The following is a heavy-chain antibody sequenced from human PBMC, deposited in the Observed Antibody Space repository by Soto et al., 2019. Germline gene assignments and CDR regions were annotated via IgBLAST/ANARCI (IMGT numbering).Heavy chain of an antibody. Sequence: SDTLSLTCTVSGGSISSSSYYWGWIRQPPGKGLEWIGSIYYSGSTYYNPSLKSRVTISVDTSKNQFSLKLSSVTAADTAVYYCASQGGDIVLVPDAHGQYDVMDVWGQGTSVTVSS. D-gene: IGHD2-2*01. CDR1: GGSISSSSYY. CDR2: IYYSGST. V-gene: IGHV4-39*01. J-gene: IGHJ6*02. CDR3: ASQGGDIVLVPDAHGQYDVMDV.